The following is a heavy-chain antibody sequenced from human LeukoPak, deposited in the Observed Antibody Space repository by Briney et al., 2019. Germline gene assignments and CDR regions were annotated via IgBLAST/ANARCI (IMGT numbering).Heavy chain of an antibody. CDR1: GDSISSGGYY. CDR3: ARATLRGDPFDF. CDR2: IFTSGNT. J-gene: IGHJ4*02. V-gene: IGHV4-31*03. Sequence: SETLSLTCTVSGDSISSGGYYWTWIRQHPGKGLEWIGNIFTSGNTYYNPSLKGRVFTSVDTSKSQFFLRLTSVTAADTAVYYCARATLRGDPFDFWGQGIQVTVSS. D-gene: IGHD2-21*02.